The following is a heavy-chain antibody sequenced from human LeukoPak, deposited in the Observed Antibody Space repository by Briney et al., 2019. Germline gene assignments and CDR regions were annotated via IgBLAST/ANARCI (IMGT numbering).Heavy chain of an antibody. Sequence: ASMKVSCKASGYTFNAYYLHWVRQAPGQGLEWMGWINPNSGDTKYAQKFQGRVTMTGDTSISTAYMELSRLRFDDTAVYYCAILRLSTGLWWFFDLWGRGTLDTVSS. CDR1: GYTFNAYY. V-gene: IGHV1-2*02. CDR3: AILRLSTGLWWFFDL. J-gene: IGHJ2*01. CDR2: INPNSGDT. D-gene: IGHD2-8*02.